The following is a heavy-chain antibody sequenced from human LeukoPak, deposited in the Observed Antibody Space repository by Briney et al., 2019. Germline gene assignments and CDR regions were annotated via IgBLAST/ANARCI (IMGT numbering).Heavy chain of an antibody. J-gene: IGHJ3*02. CDR2: IYRGDSDP. D-gene: IGHD1-26*01. CDR3: ARHIGGSYYKPFDI. V-gene: IGHV5-51*01. CDR1: GYNFTNYW. Sequence: GESLKISCKGSGYNFTNYWIGWARQMPGKGLEWMGIIYRGDSDPRYSPSFQGQVTISADKSISTAYLQWSSLKASDTAIYYCARHIGGSYYKPFDIWGQGTMVTASS.